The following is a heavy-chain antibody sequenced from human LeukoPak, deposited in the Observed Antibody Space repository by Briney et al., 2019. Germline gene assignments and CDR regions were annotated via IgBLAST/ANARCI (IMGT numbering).Heavy chain of an antibody. V-gene: IGHV4-34*01. CDR2: INHSGST. D-gene: IGHD2-21*01. CDR3: ARSRVPAGGGCYAY. CDR1: GGSFSGYY. J-gene: IGHJ4*02. Sequence: PSETLSLTCAVYGGSFSGYYWSWVRQPPGKGLEWIGEINHSGSTNYNPSLKSRVIISADTSKNQFSLKLSSVTAADTAVYYCARSRVPAGGGCYAYWGRGAPVTVSS.